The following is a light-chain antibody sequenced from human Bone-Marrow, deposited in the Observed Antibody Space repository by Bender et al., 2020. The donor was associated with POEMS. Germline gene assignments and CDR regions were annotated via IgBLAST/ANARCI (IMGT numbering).Light chain of an antibody. CDR3: SSYAGSNNKL. J-gene: IGLJ3*02. CDR2: EVS. CDR1: SSDVGSYNL. V-gene: IGLV2-8*01. Sequence: QSALTQPASVSGSPGQSITISCTGTSSDVGSYNLVSWYQQYPGKAPKLMIYEVSKRPSGVPARFSGSKSGNTASLTVSGLQAEDEADYYCSSYAGSNNKLFGGGTKLTVL.